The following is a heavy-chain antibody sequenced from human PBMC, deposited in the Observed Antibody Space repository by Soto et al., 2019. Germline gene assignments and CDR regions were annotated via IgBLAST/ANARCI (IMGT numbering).Heavy chain of an antibody. D-gene: IGHD1-1*01. Sequence: GASVKVSCKASGYTFTSYYMHWVRQAPGQGLEWMGIINPSGGSTSYAQKFQGRVTMTRDTSTSTVYMELSSLRSEDTAVYYCAATVQLERDYYYGMDVWGQGTTVTVS. V-gene: IGHV1-46*01. CDR3: AATVQLERDYYYGMDV. CDR2: INPSGGST. J-gene: IGHJ6*02. CDR1: GYTFTSYY.